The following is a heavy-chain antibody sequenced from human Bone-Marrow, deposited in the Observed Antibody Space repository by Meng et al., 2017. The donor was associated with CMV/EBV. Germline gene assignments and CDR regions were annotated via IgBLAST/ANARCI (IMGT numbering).Heavy chain of an antibody. Sequence: GESLKISCKGSGNMFSVYWIAWVRQMPGKGLEWVGIIYPGDSATRYSPSLQGQVTISVDKSIRTAFLQWSSLRASDTAMYYCARSGGRYPYCLWGQGTLVTVSS. CDR3: ARSGGRYPYCL. D-gene: IGHD2-21*01. CDR1: GNMFSVYW. V-gene: IGHV5-51*01. CDR2: IYPGDSAT. J-gene: IGHJ4*02.